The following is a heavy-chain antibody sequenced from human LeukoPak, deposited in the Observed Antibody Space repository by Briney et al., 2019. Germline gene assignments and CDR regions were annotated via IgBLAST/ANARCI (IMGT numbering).Heavy chain of an antibody. D-gene: IGHD5-12*01. CDR3: ARDLATIDGIAWYYFEN. CDR1: GYTFTDHY. V-gene: IGHV1-2*02. J-gene: IGHJ4*02. Sequence: ASVKVSCKASGYTFTDHYIHWVRQAPGQGFEWMGWINPNTGGTDYAQRFQDRIATSTYTSISTVYMELSSLSSDDTALYYCARDLATIDGIAWYYFENWGQGTLVTVS. CDR2: INPNTGGT.